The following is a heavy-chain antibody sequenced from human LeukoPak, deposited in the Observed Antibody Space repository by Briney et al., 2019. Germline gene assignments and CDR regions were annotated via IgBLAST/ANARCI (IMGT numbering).Heavy chain of an antibody. D-gene: IGHD3-9*01. V-gene: IGHV1-18*01. CDR1: GYTFTSYG. CDR3: ARDNYNILTGYVRYAFDI. CDR2: ISAYSGNT. Sequence: ASVKVSCKTSGYTFTSYGINWVRQAPGQGLEWLGWISAYSGNTNSAQKLQGRVTMTTDTSTSTAYMELRSLRSDDTAVYYCARDNYNILTGYVRYAFDIWGQGTMVTVSS. J-gene: IGHJ3*02.